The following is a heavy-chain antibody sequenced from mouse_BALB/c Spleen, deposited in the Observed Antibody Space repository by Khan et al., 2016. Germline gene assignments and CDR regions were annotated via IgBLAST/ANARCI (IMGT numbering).Heavy chain of an antibody. CDR3: TNNYYGLGFDY. CDR1: GYTFTSYW. Sequence: VRLQQSGTVLARPGASVKMSCKASGYTFTSYWMHWVKQRPGQGLEWIGAIYPGNSDTSYNQKFKGKAKLTAVTSTSTAYMELSSLTNEDSAVYYCTNNYYGLGFDYWGQGTTLTVSS. V-gene: IGHV1-5*01. CDR2: IYPGNSDT. J-gene: IGHJ2*01. D-gene: IGHD1-1*01.